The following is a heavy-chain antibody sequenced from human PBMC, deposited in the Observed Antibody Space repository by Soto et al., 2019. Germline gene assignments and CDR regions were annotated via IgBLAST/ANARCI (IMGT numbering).Heavy chain of an antibody. V-gene: IGHV3-23*01. Sequence: GGSLRLSCAASGFTFSSYAMSWVRQAPGKGLEWVSAISGSGGSTYYADSVKGRFTISRDNSKNTLYLQMNSLRAEDTAVYYCAKFPRLGLVRYPIDYWGQGTLVTVSS. CDR1: GFTFSSYA. D-gene: IGHD6-19*01. CDR2: ISGSGGST. J-gene: IGHJ4*02. CDR3: AKFPRLGLVRYPIDY.